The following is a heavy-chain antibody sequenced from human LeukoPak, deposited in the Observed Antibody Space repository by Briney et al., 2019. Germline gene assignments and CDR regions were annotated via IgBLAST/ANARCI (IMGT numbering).Heavy chain of an antibody. CDR1: GRSFSGYY. CDR2: INHSGST. J-gene: IGHJ4*02. D-gene: IGHD5-18*01. V-gene: IGHV4-34*01. Sequence: PSETLSLTCAVYGRSFSGYYWSWIRQPPGKGLEWIGEINHSGSTNYNPSLKSRVTISVDTSKNQFSLKLSSVTAADTAVYYCARNRRGYSYGSGPFFDYWGQGTLVTVSS. CDR3: ARNRRGYSYGSGPFFDY.